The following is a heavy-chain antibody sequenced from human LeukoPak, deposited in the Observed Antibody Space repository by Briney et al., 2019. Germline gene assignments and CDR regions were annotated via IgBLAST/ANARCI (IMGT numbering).Heavy chain of an antibody. CDR1: GCTFNTYG. CDR3: ARVGCTGGSCLAYNYYAMDV. Sequence: GGSLRLSCAASGCTFNTYGMNWVRQAPGKGLEWVAIRCYDGSDKYYADSVKSRFTISRDNSKNTLYLQVNTLRAEDTAVYYCARVGCTGGSCLAYNYYAMDVWGQGTTVTVSS. CDR2: RCYDGSDK. V-gene: IGHV3-33*01. J-gene: IGHJ6*02. D-gene: IGHD2-15*01.